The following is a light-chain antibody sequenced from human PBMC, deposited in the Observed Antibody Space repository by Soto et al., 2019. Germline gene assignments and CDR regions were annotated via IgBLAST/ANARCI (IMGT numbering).Light chain of an antibody. CDR2: DAS. V-gene: IGKV3-15*01. CDR1: QSINGG. CDR3: QQYNSWRA. J-gene: IGKJ1*01. Sequence: EIVMTQSPATLSVSPWERATLSCRASQSINGGLAWYQQKPGQAPRLLIYDASTRATGIPARFSGSGSGTEFTLTISSLQSEDFAVYYCQQYNSWRAFGQGTKVDIK.